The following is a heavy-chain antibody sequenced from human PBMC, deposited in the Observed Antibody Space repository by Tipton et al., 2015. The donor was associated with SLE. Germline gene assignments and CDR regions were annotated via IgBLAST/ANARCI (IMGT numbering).Heavy chain of an antibody. D-gene: IGHD1-14*01. J-gene: IGHJ4*01. Sequence: PGLVKPSETLSLTCTVSGDSISSNTHYWGWIRQPPGKGLEWIGSIHSGGNTFYNPSLKSRVTISMDTSKNQFSLNLSSVTAADTAVYYCARVGSEITGTTRFDCWGHGTLVTVSS. CDR3: ARVGSEITGTTRFDC. V-gene: IGHV4-39*07. CDR1: GDSISSNTHY. CDR2: IHSGGNT.